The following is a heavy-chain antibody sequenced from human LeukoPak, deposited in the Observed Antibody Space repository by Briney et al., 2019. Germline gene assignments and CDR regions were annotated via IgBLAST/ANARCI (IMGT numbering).Heavy chain of an antibody. CDR3: ASGRRLEYSGYDFFDGFDP. Sequence: ASVKVSCKASGGTFSSYAISWVRQAPGQGLEWMGGIIPIFGTANYAQKFQGRVTITADKSTSTAYMELSSLRSEDTAVYYCASGRRLEYSGYDFFDGFDPWGQGTLVTVSS. J-gene: IGHJ5*02. CDR1: GGTFSSYA. V-gene: IGHV1-69*06. CDR2: IIPIFGTA. D-gene: IGHD5-12*01.